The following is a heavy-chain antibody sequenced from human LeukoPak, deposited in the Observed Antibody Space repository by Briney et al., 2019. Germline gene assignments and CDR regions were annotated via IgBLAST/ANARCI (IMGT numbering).Heavy chain of an antibody. V-gene: IGHV3-23*01. CDR2: VSGGGTNT. CDR3: VKDRMGGEFDY. D-gene: IGHD3-16*01. Sequence: SGGSLRLSCAASGFPFSTYAMTWVRQAPGKGLEWVSAVSGGGTNTYYADSVKGRFTFSRDNSKNTLYLQMNSLRVEDTAVYYCVKDRMGGEFDYWGQETLVTVSS. J-gene: IGHJ4*02. CDR1: GFPFSTYA.